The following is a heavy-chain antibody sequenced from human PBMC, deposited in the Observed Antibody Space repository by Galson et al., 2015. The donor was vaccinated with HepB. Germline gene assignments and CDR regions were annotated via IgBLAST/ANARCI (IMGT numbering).Heavy chain of an antibody. D-gene: IGHD3-10*01. J-gene: IGHJ4*02. Sequence: SVKVSCKASGYTFTSYGLSWLRQAPGQGLEYMGWISPYNGNTNYAQKLQGRVTMTTDKSTTTAYMELRSPRSDDTAVYYCALRTGTYPYYFDFWGQGTLVAVSS. V-gene: IGHV1-18*01. CDR3: ALRTGTYPYYFDF. CDR2: ISPYNGNT. CDR1: GYTFTSYG.